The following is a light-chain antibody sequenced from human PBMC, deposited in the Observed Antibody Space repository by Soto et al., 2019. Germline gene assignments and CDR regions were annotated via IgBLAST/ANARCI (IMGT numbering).Light chain of an antibody. CDR3: ISYTSSSTLYV. V-gene: IGLV2-14*01. J-gene: IGLJ1*01. CDR2: GVS. Sequence: QSALTQPASVSGSPGQSITISCTGTSSDVGGYNYVSWYQQHPGKAPKLMIYGVSNRPSGVSNRFSGSKSGNTASLTISGLQAEDEADYYCISYTSSSTLYVFGTGTKLTVL. CDR1: SSDVGGYNY.